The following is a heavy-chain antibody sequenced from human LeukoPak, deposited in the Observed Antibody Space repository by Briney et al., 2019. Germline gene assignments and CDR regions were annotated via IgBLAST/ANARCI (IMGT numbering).Heavy chain of an antibody. CDR1: GFTFSTFA. CDR2: ISASGGST. Sequence: GGSLRLSCAASGFTFSTFAMSWVRQASGKGLEWVSIISASGGSTYYADSVKGRFTISRDNSKNTLYLHMNSLRAEDTAVYYCASRQYDILTGYDGALDIWGQGTMVTVSS. D-gene: IGHD3-9*01. CDR3: ASRQYDILTGYDGALDI. J-gene: IGHJ3*02. V-gene: IGHV3-23*01.